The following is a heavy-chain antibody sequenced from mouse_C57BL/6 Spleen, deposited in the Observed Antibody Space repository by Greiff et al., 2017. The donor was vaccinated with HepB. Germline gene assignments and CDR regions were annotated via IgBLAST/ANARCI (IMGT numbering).Heavy chain of an antibody. CDR1: GFTFSDYY. V-gene: IGHV5-16*01. D-gene: IGHD2-14*01. CDR2: INYDGSST. J-gene: IGHJ2*01. CDR3: ARILLAYYRGCWYFDY. Sequence: EVQLVESEGGLVQPGSSMKLSCTASGFTFSDYYMAWVRQVPEKGLEWVANINYDGSSTYYLDSLKSRFIISRDNAKNILYLQMSSLKSEDTATYYCARILLAYYRGCWYFDYWGQVTTLTVSS.